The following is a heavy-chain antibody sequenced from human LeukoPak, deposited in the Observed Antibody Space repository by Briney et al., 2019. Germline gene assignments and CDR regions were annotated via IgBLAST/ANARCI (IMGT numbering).Heavy chain of an antibody. J-gene: IGHJ6*03. CDR2: ISAYNGNT. D-gene: IGHD2-2*01. CDR3: ARGPGYCSSTSCYYYYYMDV. CDR1: GYTFTSYG. V-gene: IGHV1-18*01. Sequence: ASVKVSCKASGYTFTSYGISWVRQAPGQGLEWMGWISAYNGNTNYAQKLQGRVTMTTDTSTSTAYMELRSLRSDDTAVYYCARGPGYCSSTSCYYYYYMDVWGKGTTVTVSS.